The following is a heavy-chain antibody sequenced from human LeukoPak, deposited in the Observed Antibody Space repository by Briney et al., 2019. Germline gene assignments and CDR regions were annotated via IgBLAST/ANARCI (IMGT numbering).Heavy chain of an antibody. CDR2: IKQDGSEK. Sequence: GGSLRLSCAASGFTLSSYWMSWVRQAPGKGLEWVATIKQDGSEKYYVDSVKGRFTISRDSAKNSLYLQMNSLRAEDAAVYYCARFKNYGDWGQGTLVTVSS. CDR1: GFTLSSYW. D-gene: IGHD3-10*01. CDR3: ARFKNYGD. J-gene: IGHJ4*02. V-gene: IGHV3-7*01.